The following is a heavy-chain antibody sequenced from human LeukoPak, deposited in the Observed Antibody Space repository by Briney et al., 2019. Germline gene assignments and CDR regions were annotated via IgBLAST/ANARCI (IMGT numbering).Heavy chain of an antibody. Sequence: SETLSLTCAVYGGSFSGYYWSWIRQPPGKGLEWIGEINHSGSTYYNPSLKSRVTISVDTSKNQFSLKLSSVTAADTAVYYCARHPRVVAITTFDYWGQGTLVTVSS. D-gene: IGHD3-22*01. CDR3: ARHPRVVAITTFDY. V-gene: IGHV4-34*01. J-gene: IGHJ4*02. CDR2: INHSGST. CDR1: GGSFSGYY.